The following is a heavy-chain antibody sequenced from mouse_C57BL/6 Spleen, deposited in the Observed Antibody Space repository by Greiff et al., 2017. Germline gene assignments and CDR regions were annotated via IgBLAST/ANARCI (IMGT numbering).Heavy chain of an antibody. J-gene: IGHJ3*01. V-gene: IGHV2-2*01. CDR1: GFSLTSYG. D-gene: IGHD2-4*01. CDR2: IWSGGST. CDR3: ARNYDYDDGVFAY. Sequence: VQLQESGPGLVQPSQSLSITCTVSGFSLTSYGVHWVRQSPGKGLEWLGVIWSGGSTDYNAAFISRLSISKDNSKSQVFFKMNSLQADDTAIYYCARNYDYDDGVFAYWGQGTLVTVSA.